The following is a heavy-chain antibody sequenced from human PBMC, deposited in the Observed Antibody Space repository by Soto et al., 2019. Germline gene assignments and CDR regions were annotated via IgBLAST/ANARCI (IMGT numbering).Heavy chain of an antibody. Sequence: GGSLRLSCAASGFTFSSYAVSWVRQAPGKGLEWVSAISGSGGSTYYADSVKGRFTTSRDNSKNTLYLQMNSLRAEDTAVYYCAKDLYDYGDYVSSGYWGQGTLVTVSS. CDR3: AKDLYDYGDYVSSGY. CDR2: ISGSGGST. V-gene: IGHV3-23*01. D-gene: IGHD4-17*01. CDR1: GFTFSSYA. J-gene: IGHJ4*02.